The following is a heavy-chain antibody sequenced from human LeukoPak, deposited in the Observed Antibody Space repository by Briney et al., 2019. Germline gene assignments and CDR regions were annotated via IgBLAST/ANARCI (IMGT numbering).Heavy chain of an antibody. V-gene: IGHV3-21*01. CDR3: ARTANFAAGYYIDY. CDR1: GFTFSSYT. D-gene: IGHD6-13*01. CDR2: ISGSSRHK. Sequence: GSLRLSCAASGFTFSSYTMNWVRQAPGKGLEWVSSISGSSRHKYYADSVKGRFTISRDNAKNSLYLQMNSLRAEDTAVYYCARTANFAAGYYIDYWGQGTLVTVSS. J-gene: IGHJ4*02.